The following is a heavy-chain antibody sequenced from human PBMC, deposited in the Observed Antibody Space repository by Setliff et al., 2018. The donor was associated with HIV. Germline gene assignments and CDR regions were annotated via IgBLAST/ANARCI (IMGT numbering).Heavy chain of an antibody. J-gene: IGHJ6*03. CDR1: GFTFSSAW. V-gene: IGHV3-7*01. D-gene: IGHD3-3*01. CDR2: ISPDGSAT. Sequence: PGGSLRLSCAASGFTFSSAWMGWVRQAPAKGLEWVANISPDGSATYYVDSVKGRFTISRDNAKNSLYLQLNSLRVEDTAVYYCAKDLGVSYYNFWSNYYYMDVWGKGTTVTVSS. CDR3: AKDLGVSYYNFWSNYYYMDV.